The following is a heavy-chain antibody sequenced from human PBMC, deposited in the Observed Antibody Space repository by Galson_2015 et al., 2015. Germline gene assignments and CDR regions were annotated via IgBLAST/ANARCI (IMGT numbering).Heavy chain of an antibody. CDR1: RYSFSNYW. CDR3: TRHHYSSGWYEATFDY. D-gene: IGHD6-19*01. V-gene: IGHV5-51*01. J-gene: IGHJ4*02. Sequence: SGAEVKKPGESLKISCKGSRYSFSNYWIGWVRQMPGKGLEWMGIIYPDDSETRYSPSFQGQVTISADKSISTAYLQWSSPKASDAAMYYCTRHHYSSGWYEATFDYWGQGTLVTVSS. CDR2: IYPDDSET.